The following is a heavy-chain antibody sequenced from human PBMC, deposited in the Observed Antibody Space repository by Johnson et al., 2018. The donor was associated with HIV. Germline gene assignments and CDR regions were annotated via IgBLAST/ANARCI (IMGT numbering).Heavy chain of an antibody. Sequence: VQLVESGGGLVQPGGSLRLSCAASGFTFSSYAMSWVRQAPGKGLEWVSVIYSGGSTHHADSVKGRFTISRDNSKNTLYLQMNSLRAEDTAVYSCACVVVGPTPGAFDIWGQGTMVTVSS. CDR1: GFTFSSYA. V-gene: IGHV3-66*01. CDR2: IYSGGST. D-gene: IGHD1-26*01. J-gene: IGHJ3*02. CDR3: ACVVVGPTPGAFDI.